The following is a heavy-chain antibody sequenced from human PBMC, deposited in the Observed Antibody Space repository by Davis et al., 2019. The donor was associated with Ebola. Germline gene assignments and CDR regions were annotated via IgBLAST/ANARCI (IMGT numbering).Heavy chain of an antibody. J-gene: IGHJ5*02. CDR2: MNPNSGNT. Sequence: AASVKVSCKASGYTFTSYDINWVRQATGQGLEWMGWMNPNSGNTGYAQKFQGRVTMTRNTSISTAYMELSSLRSEDTAVYYCARDESITVAGPRGWFDPWGQGTLVTVSS. CDR3: ARDESITVAGPRGWFDP. CDR1: GYTFTSYD. D-gene: IGHD6-19*01. V-gene: IGHV1-8*01.